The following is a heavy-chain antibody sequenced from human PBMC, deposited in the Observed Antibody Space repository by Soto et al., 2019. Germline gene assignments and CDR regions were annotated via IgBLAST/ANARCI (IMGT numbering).Heavy chain of an antibody. CDR3: ATTYNSRNHYNAH. CDR1: GITFTPYG. CDR2: LSDSGET. V-gene: IGHV3-23*01. Sequence: EVQLLESGGGLVQPGGSLRLSCAASGITFTPYGMSWVRQAPGKGLEWVSTLSDSGETNYADSVKGRFTTSRDNARTTLYLQMDSLRAEDTALYYCATTYNSRNHYNAHWGQVTLVTVSS. D-gene: IGHD3-10*01. J-gene: IGHJ4*02.